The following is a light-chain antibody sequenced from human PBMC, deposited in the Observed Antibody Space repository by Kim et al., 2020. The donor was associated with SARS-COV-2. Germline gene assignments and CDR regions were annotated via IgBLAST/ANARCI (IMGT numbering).Light chain of an antibody. V-gene: IGKV3-15*01. CDR3: QQYNNWPPVT. CDR2: GAS. CDR1: QSVSSN. J-gene: IGKJ3*01. Sequence: SPGDSTTLSCRASQSVSSNLAWYQQKPGQAPRLLIYGASTRATGIPARFSGSGSGTEFTLTISSLQSEDFAVYYCQQYNNWPPVTFGPGTKVDIK.